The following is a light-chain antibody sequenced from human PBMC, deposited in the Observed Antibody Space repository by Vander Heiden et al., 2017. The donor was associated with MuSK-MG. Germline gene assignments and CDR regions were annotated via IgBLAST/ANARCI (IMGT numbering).Light chain of an antibody. CDR2: AAS. CDR3: QQSYITLARPNETFT. CDR1: QSISSS. Sequence: DIQMTQSPSSLSASVGDRVTITCRASQSISSSLNWYQQKPGKAPKLGIYAASSLQSGVPSRFSGSGSGTDFTLTISSLQAEDSATYYCQQSYITLARPNETFTFGPGTKVDIK. J-gene: IGKJ3*01. V-gene: IGKV1-39*01.